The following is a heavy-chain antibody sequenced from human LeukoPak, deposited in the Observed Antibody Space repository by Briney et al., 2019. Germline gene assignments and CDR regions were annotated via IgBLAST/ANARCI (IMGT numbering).Heavy chain of an antibody. Sequence: GASVKVSCKASGGTFRSYAINWVRQAPGKGLEWMGGNIPMINTPKYGQRFQGRVTITADDSSSTGYMEVSSLRSEDTAVYFCAIFQGTYGDNDNDFWGQGTLVTVSS. V-gene: IGHV1-69*01. CDR2: NIPMINTP. CDR3: AIFQGTYGDNDNDF. CDR1: GGTFRSYA. D-gene: IGHD4-17*01. J-gene: IGHJ4*02.